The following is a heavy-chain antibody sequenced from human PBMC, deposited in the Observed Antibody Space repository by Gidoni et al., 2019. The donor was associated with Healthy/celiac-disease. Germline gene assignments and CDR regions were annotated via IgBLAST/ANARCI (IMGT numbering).Heavy chain of an antibody. Sequence: EVQPVESGGGLVKPGGSLRLSCAASGFTFSSYSMNWVRQAPGKGREWVSSISSSSSYIYYADSVKGRFTSSRDNAKNSLYLQMNSLRAEDTAVYYCARDYASGLYGMDVWGQGTTVTVSS. CDR1: GFTFSSYS. CDR3: ARDYASGLYGMDV. V-gene: IGHV3-21*01. CDR2: ISSSSSYI. J-gene: IGHJ6*02. D-gene: IGHD3-10*01.